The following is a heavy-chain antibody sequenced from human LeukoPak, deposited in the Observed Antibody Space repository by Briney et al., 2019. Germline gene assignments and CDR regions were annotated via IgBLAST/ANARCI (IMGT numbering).Heavy chain of an antibody. Sequence: GGSLRLSCAASGFTFSFYAMSWVRQAPGKGLEWVSSISGSSGTYYADSVKGRFTISRDNSKDTPSLQMNSLRAEDTATYYCAKEHAGTGPYYFDQWGQGTLVTVSS. V-gene: IGHV3-23*01. CDR2: ISGSSGT. CDR3: AKEHAGTGPYYFDQ. J-gene: IGHJ4*02. D-gene: IGHD1-1*01. CDR1: GFTFSFYA.